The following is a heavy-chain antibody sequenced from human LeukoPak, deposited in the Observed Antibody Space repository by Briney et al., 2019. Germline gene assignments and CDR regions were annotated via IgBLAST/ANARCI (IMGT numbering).Heavy chain of an antibody. V-gene: IGHV4-31*03. CDR1: GGSISSGGYY. Sequence: PSQTLSLTCTVSGGSISSGGYYWSWIRQHPGKGLEWIGYIYYSGSTYYNPSLKSRVTISVDTSKNQFSLKLSSVTAADTAVYYCARGSRGYSSSSKEFDYWGQGTLVTVSS. J-gene: IGHJ4*02. CDR3: ARGSRGYSSSSKEFDY. CDR2: IYYSGST. D-gene: IGHD6-6*01.